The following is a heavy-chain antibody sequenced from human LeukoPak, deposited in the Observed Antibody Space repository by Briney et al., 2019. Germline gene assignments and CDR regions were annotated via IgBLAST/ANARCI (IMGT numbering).Heavy chain of an antibody. V-gene: IGHV3-23*01. CDR3: AKGGLSHTKLFDY. Sequence: GGSLRLSCAASGFTFSSYAMSWVRQAPGKGLEWVSAISGSGGSTYYADSVKGRFTISRDNSKNTLYLQMNSLGAEDTAVYYCAKGGLSHTKLFDYWGQGTLVTVSS. CDR2: ISGSGGST. J-gene: IGHJ4*02. CDR1: GFTFSSYA. D-gene: IGHD3-9*01.